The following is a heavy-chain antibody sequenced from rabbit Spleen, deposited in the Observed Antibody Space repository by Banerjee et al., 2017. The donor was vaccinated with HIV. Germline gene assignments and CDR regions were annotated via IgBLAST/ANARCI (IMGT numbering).Heavy chain of an antibody. CDR3: ARETSSGWGIVSFYFSL. V-gene: IGHV1S40*01. J-gene: IGHJ4*01. CDR1: GFTFSSSYY. Sequence: QSLEESGGGLVKPGASLTLTCTASGFTFSSSYYMCWVRQAPGKGLEWIGCIYTGSSGSTYYASWANGRFTISKTSSTTVTLQMTSLTAADTATYFCARETSSGWGIVSFYFSLWGPGTLVTVS. D-gene: IGHD4-1*01. CDR2: IYTGSSGST.